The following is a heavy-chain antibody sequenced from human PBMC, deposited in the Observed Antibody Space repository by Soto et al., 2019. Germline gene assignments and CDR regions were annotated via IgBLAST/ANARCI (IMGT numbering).Heavy chain of an antibody. J-gene: IGHJ6*02. CDR1: GFTFSNAW. CDR3: TTGPRLWFGDSNYGMDV. D-gene: IGHD3-10*01. CDR2: IKSKTDGGTT. Sequence: PGGSLRLSCAASGFTFSNAWMSWVRQAPGKGLEWVGRIKSKTDGGTTDYAAPVKGRFTISRDDSKNTLYLQMNSLKTEDTAVYYCTTGPRLWFGDSNYGMDVWGQGTTVTVSS. V-gene: IGHV3-15*01.